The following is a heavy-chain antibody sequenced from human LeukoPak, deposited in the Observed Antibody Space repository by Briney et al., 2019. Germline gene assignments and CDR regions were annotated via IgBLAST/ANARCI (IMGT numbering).Heavy chain of an antibody. CDR1: GFTFSTYW. CDR3: ARGLGAPAQGQL. CDR2: INTDGSTT. J-gene: IGHJ4*02. V-gene: IGHV3-74*01. D-gene: IGHD3/OR15-3a*01. Sequence: GGSLRLSCAASGFTFSTYWIHWVRQAPGKGLVWVSHINTDGSTTSYADSVKGRFTISRDNAKNTLYLQMNSLRAEDTAVYYCARGLGAPAQGQLWGQGTLVTVSS.